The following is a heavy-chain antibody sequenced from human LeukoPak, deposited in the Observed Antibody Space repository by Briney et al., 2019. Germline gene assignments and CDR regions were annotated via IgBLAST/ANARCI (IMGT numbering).Heavy chain of an antibody. Sequence: ASLRVSCKASGYSLTNYYMHWVRQARGQGLEWMGMINPSGGSTTYAQKFQGRVTMTRDMSTSTVYMELSSLTSEDTAVYYCARTRGYYFDYWGQGTLVTVSS. CDR2: INPSGGST. CDR1: GYSLTNYY. V-gene: IGHV1-46*01. J-gene: IGHJ4*02. CDR3: ARTRGYYFDY.